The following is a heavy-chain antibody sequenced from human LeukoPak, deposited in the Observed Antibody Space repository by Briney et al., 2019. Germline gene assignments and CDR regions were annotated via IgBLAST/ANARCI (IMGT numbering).Heavy chain of an antibody. CDR1: GYTFTGYY. D-gene: IGHD3-10*01. V-gene: IGHV1-46*01. CDR3: ARGYYGSGVFDAFDI. Sequence: ASVKVSCKASGYTFTGYYMHWVRQVPGQGLEWMGIINPSGGSTSYAQKFQGRVTMTRDTSTSTVYMELSSLRSEDTAVYYCARGYYGSGVFDAFDIWGQGTMVTVSS. J-gene: IGHJ3*02. CDR2: INPSGGST.